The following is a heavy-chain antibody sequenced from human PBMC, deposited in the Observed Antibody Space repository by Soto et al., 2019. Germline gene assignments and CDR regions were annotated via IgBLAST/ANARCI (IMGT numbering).Heavy chain of an antibody. J-gene: IGHJ4*02. CDR3: ATNQNYYGSGFNDY. Sequence: QVQLVQSGAEVKKPGASVKVSCKASGYTFTSYDINWVRQATGQGLEWMGWMNPNSGNTGYAQKFQGRVTMTRNTXXSTAYMELSSLRSEDTAVYYCATNQNYYGSGFNDYWGQGTLVTVSS. CDR1: GYTFTSYD. V-gene: IGHV1-8*01. D-gene: IGHD3-10*01. CDR2: MNPNSGNT.